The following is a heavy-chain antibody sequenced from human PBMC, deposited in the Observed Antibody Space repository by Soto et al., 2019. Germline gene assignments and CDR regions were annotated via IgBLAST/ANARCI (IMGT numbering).Heavy chain of an antibody. Sequence: EVQLLESGGGLVQPGGSLRLSCAASGFTFSSYAMSWVRQAPGKGLEWVSAISGSGGSTYYADSVKGRFTISRDNSKITLYLQMNSLRAEDTAVYYCAKDLTSQYSSFARVFDYWGQGTLVTVSS. D-gene: IGHD6-6*01. J-gene: IGHJ4*02. CDR3: AKDLTSQYSSFARVFDY. V-gene: IGHV3-23*01. CDR1: GFTFSSYA. CDR2: ISGSGGST.